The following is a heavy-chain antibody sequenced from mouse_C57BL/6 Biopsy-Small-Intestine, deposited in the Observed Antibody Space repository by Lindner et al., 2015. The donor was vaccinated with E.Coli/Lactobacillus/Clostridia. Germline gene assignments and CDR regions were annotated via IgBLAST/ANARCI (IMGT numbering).Heavy chain of an antibody. Sequence: VQLQESGAELVRPGTSVKMSCKASGYTFTNYWINWAKQRPGHGLEWIGDIYPGGCYTNYNEKFKGKATLTADKSSSTAYMQFSSLTSEDSAIYYCARSIYEYFDYWGQGTTLTVSS. CDR2: IYPGGCYT. CDR1: GYTFTNYW. D-gene: IGHD2-3*01. J-gene: IGHJ2*01. CDR3: ARSIYEYFDY. V-gene: IGHV1-63*01.